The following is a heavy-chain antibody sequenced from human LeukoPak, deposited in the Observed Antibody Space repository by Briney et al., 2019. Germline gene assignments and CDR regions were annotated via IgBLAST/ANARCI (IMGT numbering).Heavy chain of an antibody. CDR3: ARDRVGDVEDY. CDR2: IYSGGST. D-gene: IGHD1-26*01. V-gene: IGHV3-53*01. J-gene: IGHJ4*02. Sequence: GGSLRLSCAASGFTISSNYMSWVRQAPGKGLEGVSGIYSGGSTYYADSVKGRFTISRDNSKNTLYLQMNSLRAEDTAVYYCARDRVGDVEDYWGQGTLVTVSS. CDR1: GFTISSNY.